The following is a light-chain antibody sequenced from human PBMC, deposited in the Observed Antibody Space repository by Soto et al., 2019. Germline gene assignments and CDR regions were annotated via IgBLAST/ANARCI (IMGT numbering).Light chain of an antibody. J-gene: IGLJ3*02. V-gene: IGLV1-44*01. CDR2: SNN. Sequence: QSVLTQPPSASGTPGQRVTISCSGSSSNIGSNTVNWYQQLPGTAPKLLIYSNNQRPSGVPDRFSGSKSGTSASLAISGLHSEDEADYYCAAWDDSVWVFGGGTKL. CDR3: AAWDDSVWV. CDR1: SSNIGSNT.